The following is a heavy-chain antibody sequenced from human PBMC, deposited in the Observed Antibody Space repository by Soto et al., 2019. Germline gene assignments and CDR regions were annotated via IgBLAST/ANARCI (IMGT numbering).Heavy chain of an antibody. Sequence: QLQRMQSGAEVKKPGASVKFPCKASGSTFINYYLTGVRQAPGKGLEWMGIINPGGPYTTYAQKFQGRVTMTRDTSTNTVYMELSSLRSEDTAVYYCARDSMGSWNDESNWFDPWGQGTLVTVSS. CDR3: ARDSMGSWNDESNWFDP. J-gene: IGHJ5*02. CDR2: INPGGPYT. D-gene: IGHD1-1*01. V-gene: IGHV1-46*01. CDR1: GSTFINYY.